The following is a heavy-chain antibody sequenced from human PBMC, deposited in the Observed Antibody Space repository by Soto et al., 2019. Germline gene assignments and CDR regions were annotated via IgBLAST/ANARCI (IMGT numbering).Heavy chain of an antibody. CDR2: ISYDGSYK. CDR1: GFIFSSYT. CDR3: ARPGRNFRSGRYYFDY. V-gene: IGHV3-30-3*01. J-gene: IGHJ4*02. D-gene: IGHD3-3*01. Sequence: GGSLRLYCAASGFIFSSYTMHGVRQGPGEGLEWVAVISYDGSYKFYADSVKGRFTISRGNSKSTLYMQMDSLRVDETAVYYCARPGRNFRSGRYYFDYWGQGTLLTVSS.